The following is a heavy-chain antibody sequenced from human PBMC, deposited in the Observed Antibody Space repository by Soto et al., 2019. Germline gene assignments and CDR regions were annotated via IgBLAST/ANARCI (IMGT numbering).Heavy chain of an antibody. CDR1: GYTFTGYY. CDR2: INPNSGGT. CDR3: ARVGSLLSGSYGSYFDY. V-gene: IGHV1-2*02. D-gene: IGHD1-26*01. J-gene: IGHJ4*02. Sequence: ASVKVSCKASGYTFTGYYMHWVRQAPGQGLEWMGWINPNSGGTNYAQKFQGRVTMTRDTSISTAYMELSRLRSDDTAVYYCARVGSLLSGSYGSYFDYWGQGTLVTAPQ.